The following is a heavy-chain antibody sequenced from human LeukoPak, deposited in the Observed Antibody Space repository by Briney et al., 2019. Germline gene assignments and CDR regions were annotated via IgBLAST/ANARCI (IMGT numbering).Heavy chain of an antibody. CDR3: ARDVKIYYDSSDILGGF. CDR2: ISAYNGDT. J-gene: IGHJ4*02. V-gene: IGHV1-18*01. Sequence: ASVKVSCKASGYTFTSYGISWVRQAPGLGLEWMGWISAYNGDTNYAQKLQGRVTMTTDTSTSTAYMELRSLRSDDTAMYYCARDVKIYYDSSDILGGFWGQGTLVTVSS. CDR1: GYTFTSYG. D-gene: IGHD3-22*01.